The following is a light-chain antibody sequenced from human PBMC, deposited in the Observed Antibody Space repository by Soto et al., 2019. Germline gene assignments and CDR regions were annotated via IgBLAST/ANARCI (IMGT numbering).Light chain of an antibody. CDR1: QSVSSN. CDR3: QQYNNWPPEYT. J-gene: IGKJ2*01. Sequence: EIVMTQSPAPLSVSPGERDTLSCRASQSVSSNLAWYQQKPGQAPRLLIYGASTRATGIPARFSGSGSGTEFTLTISSLQSEDFAVYYCQQYNNWPPEYTFGQGTKLEIK. V-gene: IGKV3-15*01. CDR2: GAS.